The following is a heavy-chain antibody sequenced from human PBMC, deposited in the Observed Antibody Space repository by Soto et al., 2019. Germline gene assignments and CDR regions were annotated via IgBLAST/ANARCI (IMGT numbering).Heavy chain of an antibody. CDR2: TSYDGNNE. Sequence: GGSLRLSCAASGFTFSNYAMHWVRQAPGKGLEWVALTSYDGNNEYYTDSVRGRFTISRDNSKNTLFLQMNSPRPEDTAVYYCAKDKGVFNWATSYFDYWGQGALVTVSS. CDR3: AKDKGVFNWATSYFDY. J-gene: IGHJ4*02. D-gene: IGHD1-1*01. V-gene: IGHV3-30*18. CDR1: GFTFSNYA.